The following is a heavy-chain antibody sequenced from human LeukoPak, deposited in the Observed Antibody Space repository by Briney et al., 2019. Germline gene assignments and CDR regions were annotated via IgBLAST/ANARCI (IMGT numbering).Heavy chain of an antibody. D-gene: IGHD3-22*01. CDR3: ARNGLGGYHISGYSGDAFDI. CDR2: IFPSDSDT. CDR1: GYSFSNYW. J-gene: IGHJ3*02. Sequence: HGESLKISCKGSGYSFSNYWIGWVRQVPGKGLEWMGIIFPSDSDTRYSPSFQGQVTFSADKSISTAYMQWSSLKASDTAVYYCARNGLGGYHISGYSGDAFDIWGQGTMVIVSS. V-gene: IGHV5-51*01.